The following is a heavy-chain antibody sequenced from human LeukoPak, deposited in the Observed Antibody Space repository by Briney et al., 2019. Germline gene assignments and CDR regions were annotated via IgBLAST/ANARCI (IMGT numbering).Heavy chain of an antibody. CDR1: GGSISSRSHY. D-gene: IGHD1-1*01. J-gene: IGHJ3*02. Sequence: PSETLSLTCSVSGGSISSRSHYWGWIRQPPGKGLEWIGSMYYSGATYTYHNPSVKSRLTISVDTSESQFSLKLSSVTAADTAVYYCARWATTTTTGAFDMWGQGTMVTVPS. V-gene: IGHV4-39*01. CDR2: MYYSGATYT. CDR3: ARWATTTTTGAFDM.